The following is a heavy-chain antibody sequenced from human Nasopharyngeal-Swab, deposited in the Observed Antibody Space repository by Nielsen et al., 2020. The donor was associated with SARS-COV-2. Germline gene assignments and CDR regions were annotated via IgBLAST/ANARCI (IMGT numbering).Heavy chain of an antibody. CDR2: ISHSSSQT. V-gene: IGHV3-11*06. J-gene: IGHJ6*04. CDR3: VRLLDV. D-gene: IGHD2-15*01. Sequence: WIRQPPGKGLEWVSYISHSSSQTNYADSVKGRFTISRDNAKKTLYLQMNSLGAEDTAVYYCVRLLDVWGKGTTVTVSS.